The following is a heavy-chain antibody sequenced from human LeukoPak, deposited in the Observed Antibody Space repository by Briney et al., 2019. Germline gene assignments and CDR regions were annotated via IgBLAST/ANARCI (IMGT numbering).Heavy chain of an antibody. CDR2: IIPIFGTA. CDR3: ARDLSDYYDSSGYYYDY. V-gene: IGHV1-69*06. J-gene: IGHJ4*02. CDR1: GGTLSSYA. D-gene: IGHD3-22*01. Sequence: SVKVSCKASGGTLSSYAISWVRQAPGQGLEWMGGIIPIFGTANYAQKFQGRVTITADKSTSTAYMELSSLRSEDTAVYYCARDLSDYYDSSGYYYDYWGQGTLVTVSS.